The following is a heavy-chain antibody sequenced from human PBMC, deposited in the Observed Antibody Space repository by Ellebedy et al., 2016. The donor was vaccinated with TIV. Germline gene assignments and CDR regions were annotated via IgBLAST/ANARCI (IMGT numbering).Heavy chain of an antibody. Sequence: GESLKISCAASGFSFRNYWMGWVRQAPGKGLEWVANIYQDGSDKYYVDSVKGRFTISRDNAKNSLFLQMNSLRVEDTAVYYCARRASYGDYAVQVNPWFDPWGQGTLVTVSP. J-gene: IGHJ5*02. CDR2: IYQDGSDK. CDR3: ARRASYGDYAVQVNPWFDP. V-gene: IGHV3-7*01. D-gene: IGHD4-17*01. CDR1: GFSFRNYW.